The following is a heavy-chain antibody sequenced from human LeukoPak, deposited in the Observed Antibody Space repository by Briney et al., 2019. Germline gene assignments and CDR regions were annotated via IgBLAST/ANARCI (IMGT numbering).Heavy chain of an antibody. Sequence: SETLSLTCTVSGGSISSYYWSWIRQPPGKGLEWIGYIYYSGSTNYNPSLKSRVTISVDTSKNQFSLKLSSVTAADTAVYYRAREGIVESFDIWGQGTMVTVSS. J-gene: IGHJ3*02. V-gene: IGHV4-59*01. CDR1: GGSISSYY. CDR3: AREGIVESFDI. D-gene: IGHD2-15*01. CDR2: IYYSGST.